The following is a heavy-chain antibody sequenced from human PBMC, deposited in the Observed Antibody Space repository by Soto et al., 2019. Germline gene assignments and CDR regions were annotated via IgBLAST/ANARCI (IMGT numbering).Heavy chain of an antibody. CDR2: ISRSGDST. D-gene: IGHD6-19*01. CDR3: AKSDKFNPQSSGWANHFDY. V-gene: IGHV3-23*01. Sequence: EVQLLESGGGLVQPGGSLRLSCAASGFTSSSYAMTWVRQAPGKGLEWVSTISRSGDSTYYRDSVKGRFTISRDNSKNTVYLQTNSMRAEDTAGYYCAKSDKFNPQSSGWANHFDYWGQGTLVTVSS. J-gene: IGHJ4*02. CDR1: GFTSSSYA.